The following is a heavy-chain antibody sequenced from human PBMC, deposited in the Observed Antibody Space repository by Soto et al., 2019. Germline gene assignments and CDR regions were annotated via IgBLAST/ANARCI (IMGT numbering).Heavy chain of an antibody. CDR2: IYPADSDT. D-gene: IGHD2-15*01. CDR1: GYSFSSYW. Sequence: LGESLKISWKGSGYSFSSYWIGWVRQMPGKGLEWMGIIYPADSDTRYSPSFQGQGTISADKSISTAYLQWSSLKAADTAMYYCPRLVGRESQGYYSYYMDVCGKGTTVTVSS. V-gene: IGHV5-51*01. CDR3: PRLVGRESQGYYSYYMDV. J-gene: IGHJ6*03.